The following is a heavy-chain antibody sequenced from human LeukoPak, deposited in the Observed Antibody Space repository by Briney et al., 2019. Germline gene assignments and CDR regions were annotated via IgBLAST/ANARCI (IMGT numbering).Heavy chain of an antibody. J-gene: IGHJ4*02. CDR2: ISAYNGNT. V-gene: IGHV1-18*01. Sequence: GASVKVSCTASGYTFTSYGISWVRQAPGQGLEWMGWISAYNGNTNYAQKLQGRVTMTTDTSTSTAYMELRSLRSDDTAVYYCARVRYDYVWGSYFAFDYWGQGTLVTVSS. D-gene: IGHD3-16*01. CDR3: ARVRYDYVWGSYFAFDY. CDR1: GYTFTSYG.